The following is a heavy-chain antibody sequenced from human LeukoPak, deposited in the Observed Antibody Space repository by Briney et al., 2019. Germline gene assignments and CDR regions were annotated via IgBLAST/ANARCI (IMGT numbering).Heavy chain of an antibody. CDR3: ARVPIVDTATPVYYYYGMDV. CDR2: IYYSGST. J-gene: IGHJ6*02. V-gene: IGHV4-59*01. CDR1: GGSISSYY. D-gene: IGHD5-18*01. Sequence: SETLSLTCTVSGGSISSYYWSWIRQPPGKGLEWIGYIYYSGSTNYHPSPKSRVTISVDTSKNQFSLKLSSVTAADTAVYYCARVPIVDTATPVYYYYGMDVWGQGTTVTVSS.